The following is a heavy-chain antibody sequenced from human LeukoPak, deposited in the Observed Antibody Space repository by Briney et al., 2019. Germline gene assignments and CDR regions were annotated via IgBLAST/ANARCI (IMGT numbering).Heavy chain of an antibody. CDR3: AGGTGASDAFNI. V-gene: IGHV6-1*01. D-gene: IGHD3/OR15-3a*01. J-gene: IGHJ3*02. Sequence: SQTLSLTCAISGDNVSNNIAAWSWIRQSPSRGLEWLGRTYYKSKWYNDYAVSMKSRITINPDTSKNQYSLQLISVTPEDTAVYYCAGGTGASDAFNIWGQGTMVTVSS. CDR2: TYYKSKWYN. CDR1: GDNVSNNIAA.